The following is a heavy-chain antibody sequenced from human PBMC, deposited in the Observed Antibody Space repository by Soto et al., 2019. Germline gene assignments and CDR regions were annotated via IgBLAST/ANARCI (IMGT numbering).Heavy chain of an antibody. Sequence: QVQLVESGGGVVQPGRSLRLSCAASGFTFSNYGMHWVRQAPGKGPEWVTIMSHDGNNKFYADSVKGRFTISRDNSKSTLYLQMDSLRAEDTAVYYCGSTSCLRNIVHFWGQGTLVTVSS. V-gene: IGHV3-30*03. CDR3: GSTSCLRNIVHF. D-gene: IGHD2-2*01. CDR2: MSHDGNNK. J-gene: IGHJ4*02. CDR1: GFTFSNYG.